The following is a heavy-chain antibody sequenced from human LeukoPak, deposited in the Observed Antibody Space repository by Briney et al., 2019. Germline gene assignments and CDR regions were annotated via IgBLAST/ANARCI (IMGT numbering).Heavy chain of an antibody. J-gene: IGHJ3*02. CDR1: GSSISSTYY. D-gene: IGHD6-13*01. CDR3: ARNNTRTVSRGSSRRRANAFDI. CDR2: IYHSGST. Sequence: SETLSLTCAVSGSSISSTYYWGWIRQPPGKGLEGIGSIYHSGSTYYNPSLRSRVPISVDTSKKQFSLKLSSVTAEDTAVYYCARNNTRTVSRGSSRRRANAFDIWGQGTMVTVSS. V-gene: IGHV4-38-2*01.